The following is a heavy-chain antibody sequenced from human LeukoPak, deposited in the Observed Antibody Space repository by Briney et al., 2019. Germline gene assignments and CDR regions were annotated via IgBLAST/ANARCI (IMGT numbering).Heavy chain of an antibody. CDR3: ARSLPYGTTWYGRSDF. D-gene: IGHD6-13*01. V-gene: IGHV3-7*03. Sequence: GGSLRLSCSASGFTFSTYWMTWVRQAPGKGLEWVANIRQDGDTKYYVDSVKGRFTISRDNAMNSLYLQMNSLRAEDTAIYYCARSLPYGTTWYGRSDFWGQGTLVTVSS. J-gene: IGHJ4*02. CDR2: IRQDGDTK. CDR1: GFTFSTYW.